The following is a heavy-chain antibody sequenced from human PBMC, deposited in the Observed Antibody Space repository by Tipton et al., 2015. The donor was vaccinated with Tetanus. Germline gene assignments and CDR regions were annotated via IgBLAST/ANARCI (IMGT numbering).Heavy chain of an antibody. Sequence: SLRLSCAASGFTFSTYALSWVRQAPGRGLEWVSLIYSGGTGTFYADSVKGRFTISRDNFKNTLYLQMNSLRAEDTAVYYCAKTMIRGGYYLDYWGQGPLATVSS. CDR2: IYSGGTGT. CDR3: AKTMIRGGYYLDY. D-gene: IGHD3-10*01. CDR1: GFTFSTYA. V-gene: IGHV3-23*03. J-gene: IGHJ4*02.